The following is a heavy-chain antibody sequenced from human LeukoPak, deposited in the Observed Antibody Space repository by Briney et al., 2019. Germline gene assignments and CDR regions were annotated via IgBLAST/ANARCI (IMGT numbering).Heavy chain of an antibody. V-gene: IGHV3-21*01. CDR1: GFTFSTSA. D-gene: IGHD6-19*01. J-gene: IGHJ4*02. Sequence: GGSLRLSCAASGFTFSTSAMNWLRQAPGKGLEWVSSISSSSCYIYYADSVKGRFTISRDNAKNSLYLQMNSLRAEDTAVYYCARSSGKQWLLRLWGQGTLVTVSS. CDR3: ARSSGKQWLLRL. CDR2: ISSSSCYI.